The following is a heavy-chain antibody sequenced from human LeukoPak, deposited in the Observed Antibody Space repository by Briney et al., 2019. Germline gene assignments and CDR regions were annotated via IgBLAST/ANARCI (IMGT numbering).Heavy chain of an antibody. Sequence: GGSLRLSCAASGFTFSSYAMSWVRQAPGKGLEWVSAISGCSGSTYYADSVKGRFTISRDNSKNTLYLQMNSLRAEDTAVYYCAKTSDYYDSSGYFDYWGQGTLVTVSS. CDR1: GFTFSSYA. D-gene: IGHD3-22*01. V-gene: IGHV3-23*01. CDR3: AKTSDYYDSSGYFDY. CDR2: ISGCSGST. J-gene: IGHJ4*02.